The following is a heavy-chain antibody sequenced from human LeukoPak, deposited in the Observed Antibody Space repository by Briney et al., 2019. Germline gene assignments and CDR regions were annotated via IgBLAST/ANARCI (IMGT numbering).Heavy chain of an antibody. D-gene: IGHD3-3*01. CDR3: ARVYYDFWSGYFSIGAFDI. Sequence: GGSLRLSCAASGFTFSSYGMHWVRQAPGKGLEWVAVIWYGGSNKYYADSVKGRFTISRDDSENTLYLQMNSLRAEDTAVYYCARVYYDFWSGYFSIGAFDIWGQGTMVTVSS. J-gene: IGHJ3*02. CDR2: IWYGGSNK. V-gene: IGHV3-33*01. CDR1: GFTFSSYG.